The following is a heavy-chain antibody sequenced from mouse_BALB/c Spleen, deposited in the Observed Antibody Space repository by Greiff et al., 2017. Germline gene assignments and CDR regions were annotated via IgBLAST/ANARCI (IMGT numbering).Heavy chain of an antibody. CDR3: ARHYGSSYAMDY. J-gene: IGHJ4*01. V-gene: IGHV5-12-2*01. D-gene: IGHD1-1*01. CDR2: ISNGGGST. CDR1: GFTFSSYT. Sequence: EVKLMESGGGLVQPGGSLKLSCAASGFTFSSYTMSWVRQTPEKRLEWVAYISNGGGSTYYPDTVKGRFTISRDNAKNTLYLQMSRLKSEDTAMYYCARHYGSSYAMDYWGQGTSVTVSS.